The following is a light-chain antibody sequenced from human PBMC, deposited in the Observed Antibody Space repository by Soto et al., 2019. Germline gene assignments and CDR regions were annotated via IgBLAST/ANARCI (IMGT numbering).Light chain of an antibody. CDR3: SSYTSSSTLLYV. CDR1: SSDVGGYNY. V-gene: IGLV2-14*01. Sequence: QSALTQPASVSGSPGQSITISCTGTSSDVGGYNYVSWYQQHPGKAPKLTIYDVSNRPSGVSNRFSGSKSGNTASLTISGLQADDEADYYCSSYTSSSTLLYVFGTGTQLTVL. J-gene: IGLJ1*01. CDR2: DVS.